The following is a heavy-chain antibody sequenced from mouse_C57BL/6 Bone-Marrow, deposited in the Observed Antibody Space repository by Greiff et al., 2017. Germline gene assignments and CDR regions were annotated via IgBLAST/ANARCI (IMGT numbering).Heavy chain of an antibody. D-gene: IGHD2-3*01. Sequence: QVQLQQSGAELMKPGASVKLSCKATGYTFTGYWIEWVKQRPGHGLEWIGEILPGSGGTNYNEKFKGKATFTADTSSNTAYMQLSSLTTEDSAIYYCARWGDGYYYAMDYWGQGTSVTVSS. CDR1: GYTFTGYW. CDR2: ILPGSGGT. V-gene: IGHV1-9*01. J-gene: IGHJ4*01. CDR3: ARWGDGYYYAMDY.